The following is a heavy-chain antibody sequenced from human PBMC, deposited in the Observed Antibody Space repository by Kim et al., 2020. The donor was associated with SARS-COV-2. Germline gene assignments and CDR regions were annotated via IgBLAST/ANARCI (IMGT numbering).Heavy chain of an antibody. CDR3: ASLSLSSGSDY. J-gene: IGHJ4*02. Sequence: GGSLRLSCAASGFTFSDYYMSWIRQAPGKGLEWVSYISSSSSCTNYADSVKGRFTISRDNAKNSLYLQMNSLRAEDTAVYYCASLSLSSGSDYWGQGTLVTVSS. V-gene: IGHV3-11*06. CDR2: ISSSSSCT. D-gene: IGHD3-22*01. CDR1: GFTFSDYY.